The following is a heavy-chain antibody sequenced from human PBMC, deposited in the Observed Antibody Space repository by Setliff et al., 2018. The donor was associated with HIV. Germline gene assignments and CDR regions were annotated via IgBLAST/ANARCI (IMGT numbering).Heavy chain of an antibody. CDR3: ARRANSHGPYWYFDL. CDR1: GGSLNRYY. V-gene: IGHV4-59*01. D-gene: IGHD5-18*01. CDR2: IYYSGGA. J-gene: IGHJ2*01. Sequence: SETLSLTCSVSGGSLNRYYWSWIRQTPGKGLEWIGYIYYSGGANYNSHPSLKSRLTILVDTSKNQFSLRMTSVTAADTAVYYCARRANSHGPYWYFDLWGRGILVTVSS.